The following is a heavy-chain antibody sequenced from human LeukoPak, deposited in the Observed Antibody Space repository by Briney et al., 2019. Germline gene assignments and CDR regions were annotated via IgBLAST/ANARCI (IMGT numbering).Heavy chain of an antibody. CDR2: IYYSGGT. V-gene: IGHV4-59*08. D-gene: IGHD1-1*01. J-gene: IGHJ6*02. CDR3: ARRNDPYGLDV. CDR1: GGSISTNY. Sequence: SETLSLTCIVSGGSISTNYWSWIRQPPGKGLEWIGYIYYSGGTYYNPSLESRVTISVDTSKNEFSLKLSSVTAADTAVYYCARRNDPYGLDVWGQGTTVTVSS.